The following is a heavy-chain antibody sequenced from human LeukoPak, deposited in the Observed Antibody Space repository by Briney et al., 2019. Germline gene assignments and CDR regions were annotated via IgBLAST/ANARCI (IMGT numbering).Heavy chain of an antibody. D-gene: IGHD2-21*02. V-gene: IGHV1-69*13. CDR2: IIPIFGTV. CDR3: ARNIYCGGDCYDAFDI. J-gene: IGHJ3*02. CDR1: GGTFSSYA. Sequence: GASVKVSCKASGGTFSSYAISWVRQAPGQGLEWMGGIIPIFGTVNYAQKFQGRVTITADESTSTAYMELSSLRSEDTAVYYCARNIYCGGDCYDAFDIWGQGTMVTVSS.